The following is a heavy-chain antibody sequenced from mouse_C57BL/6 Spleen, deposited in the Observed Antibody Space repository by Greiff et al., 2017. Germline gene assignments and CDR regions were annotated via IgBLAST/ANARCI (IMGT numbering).Heavy chain of an antibody. V-gene: IGHV1-62-2*01. CDR3: ARHETHYYGSSYGGDYYAMDY. J-gene: IGHJ4*01. Sequence: QVQLQQSGAELVKPGASVKLSCKASGYTFTEYTIHWVKQRSGQGLEWIGWFYPGSGSIKYNEKFKDKATLTADKSSSTVYMELSRLTSEDSAVYFCARHETHYYGSSYGGDYYAMDYWGQGTSVTVSS. CDR2: FYPGSGSI. CDR1: GYTFTEYT. D-gene: IGHD1-1*01.